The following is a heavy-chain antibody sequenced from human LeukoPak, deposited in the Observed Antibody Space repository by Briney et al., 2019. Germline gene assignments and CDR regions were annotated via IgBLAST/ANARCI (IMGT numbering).Heavy chain of an antibody. J-gene: IGHJ5*02. D-gene: IGHD3-3*01. CDR2: IYTSGST. CDR3: ARALPRYYDFWSGPTNWFDP. CDR1: GGSISSGDYY. Sequence: SQTLSLTCTVSGGSISSGDYYWSWIRQPAGKGLEWIGRIYTSGSTNYNPSLKSRVTMSVDTSKNQFSLKLSSVTAADTAVYYCARALPRYYDFWSGPTNWFDPWGQGTLVTVSS. V-gene: IGHV4-61*02.